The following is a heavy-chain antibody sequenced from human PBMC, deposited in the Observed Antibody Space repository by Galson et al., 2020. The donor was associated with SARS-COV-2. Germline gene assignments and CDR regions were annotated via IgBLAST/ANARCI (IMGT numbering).Heavy chain of an antibody. J-gene: IGHJ4*02. CDR2: ISYDGSNK. Sequence: GGSMRLSCAASGFTFSSYDMQWVRQAPGKGLEWVALISYDGSNKYYADSVKGRFTISRDKSKNTLYLQMNSLRAEDTAVYYCAKDLAGPGGGYWGQGTLVTVSS. CDR1: GFTFSSYD. CDR3: AKDLAGPGGGY. V-gene: IGHV3-30*18. D-gene: IGHD6-19*01.